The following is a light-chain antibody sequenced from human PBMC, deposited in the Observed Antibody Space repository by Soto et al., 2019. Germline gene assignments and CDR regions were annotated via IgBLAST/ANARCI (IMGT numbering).Light chain of an antibody. CDR3: QQYHSYWT. V-gene: IGKV1-5*01. CDR1: QNIRSR. Sequence: DIQMTQSPSTLSASVGYRVTITCRASQNIRSRLAWFQQKPGKAPKLLIYYASSLESGVPQRFSGSGSGTEFTLTISSLKTDDFSTYYCQQYHSYWTFGQGTKVDI. CDR2: YAS. J-gene: IGKJ1*01.